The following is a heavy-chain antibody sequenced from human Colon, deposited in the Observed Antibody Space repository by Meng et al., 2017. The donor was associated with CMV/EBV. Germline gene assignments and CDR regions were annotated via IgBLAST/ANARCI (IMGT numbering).Heavy chain of an antibody. D-gene: IGHD3-3*01. CDR3: AKAVRWGWSAYPKSYYGMDV. V-gene: IGHV3-30*02. J-gene: IGHJ6*02. Sequence: GGSLRLSCAAFGFTFSSYGMHWVRQAPGKGLEWVTFIRYGGANTYYADSVKGRFTISRDDSKNTLYLQMNSLRTEDTAVYYCAKAVRWGWSAYPKSYYGMDVWGQGTTVTVSS. CDR1: GFTFSSYG. CDR2: IRYGGANT.